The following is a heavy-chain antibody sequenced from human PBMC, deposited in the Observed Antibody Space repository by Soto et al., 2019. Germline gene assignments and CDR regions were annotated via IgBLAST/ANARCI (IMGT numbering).Heavy chain of an antibody. CDR3: ARRSNWYFDY. CDR1: GGSISSSTYY. Sequence: SETLSLTCTVSGGSISSSTYYWGWMRQPPGKGLEWIASFFIGGNTYYNPSLKSRVTISVDTSKNQFSLNLRSVTAADTAVYYCARRSNWYFDYWGQGTLVTVSS. CDR2: FFIGGNT. D-gene: IGHD1-1*01. V-gene: IGHV4-39*01. J-gene: IGHJ4*02.